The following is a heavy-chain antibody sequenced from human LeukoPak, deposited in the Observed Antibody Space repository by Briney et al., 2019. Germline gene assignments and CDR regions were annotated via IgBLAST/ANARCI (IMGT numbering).Heavy chain of an antibody. CDR2: ISSSGSTI. J-gene: IGHJ3*02. V-gene: IGHV3-48*03. CDR1: GFTFNNYG. CDR3: ARSASYYDSSGSDAFDI. D-gene: IGHD3-22*01. Sequence: GGSLRLSCAASGFTFNNYGMNWVRQAPGKGLEWVSYISSSGSTIYYADSVKGRFTISRDNAKNSLYLQMNSLRAEDTAVYYCARSASYYDSSGSDAFDIWGQGTMVTVSS.